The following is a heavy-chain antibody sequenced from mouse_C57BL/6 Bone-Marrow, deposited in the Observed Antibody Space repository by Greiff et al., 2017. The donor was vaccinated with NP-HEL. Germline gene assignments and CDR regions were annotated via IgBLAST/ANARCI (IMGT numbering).Heavy chain of an antibody. Sequence: QVQLQQPGAELVKPGASVKLSCKASGYTFTSYWMHWVKQRPGRGLEWIGRIGPNSGGTKYNEKFKSKATLTVDKPSSTAYMQLSSLTSEDSAVYYCAREGKFTTVFDYWGQGTTLTVSS. V-gene: IGHV1-72*01. D-gene: IGHD1-1*01. CDR1: GYTFTSYW. CDR2: IGPNSGGT. J-gene: IGHJ2*01. CDR3: AREGKFTTVFDY.